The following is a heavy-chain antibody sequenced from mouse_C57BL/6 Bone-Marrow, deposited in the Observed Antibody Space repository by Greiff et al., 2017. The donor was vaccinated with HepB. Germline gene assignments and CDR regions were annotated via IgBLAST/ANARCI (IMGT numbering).Heavy chain of an antibody. Sequence: EVKLQESGGGLVQPGGSLSLSCAASGFTFTDYYMSWVRQPPGKALEWLGFIRNKANGYTTEYSASVKGRFTISRDNSQSILYLQMNALRAEDSATYYCARYRPYYYGSSHWYFDVWGTGTTVTVSS. D-gene: IGHD1-1*01. V-gene: IGHV7-3*01. CDR1: GFTFTDYY. J-gene: IGHJ1*03. CDR3: ARYRPYYYGSSHWYFDV. CDR2: IRNKANGYTT.